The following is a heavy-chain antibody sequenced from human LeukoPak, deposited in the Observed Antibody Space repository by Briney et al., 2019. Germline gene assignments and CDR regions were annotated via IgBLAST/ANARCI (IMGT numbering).Heavy chain of an antibody. CDR3: ARAPSDYLNWFDP. J-gene: IGHJ5*02. D-gene: IGHD4/OR15-4a*01. V-gene: IGHV4-61*02. CDR1: GGSISSGSYY. CDR2: IYTSGST. Sequence: PSQTLSLTCTVAGGSISSGSYYWSWIRQPAGKGLEWIGRIYTSGSTNYNPSLKSRVTISVDTSKNQFSLKLSSVTAADTALYYCARAPSDYLNWFDPWGQGTLVTVSS.